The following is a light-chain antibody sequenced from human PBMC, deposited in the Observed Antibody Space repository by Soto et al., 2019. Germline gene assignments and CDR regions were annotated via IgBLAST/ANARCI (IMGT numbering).Light chain of an antibody. CDR3: SSYTSSTNLYV. CDR1: SSDVGGYNY. CDR2: QVT. J-gene: IGLJ1*01. Sequence: QSALTQPPSASGSPGQSVTISCTGTSSDVGGYNYVSWYQQHPGKAPKLIIYQVTNRPSGVSNRFSGSKSGNAASLTISGLQAEDEADYYCSSYTSSTNLYVFGTGTKVTV. V-gene: IGLV2-14*01.